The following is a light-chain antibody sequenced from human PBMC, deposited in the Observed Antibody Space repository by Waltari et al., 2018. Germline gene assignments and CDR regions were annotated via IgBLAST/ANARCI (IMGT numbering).Light chain of an antibody. CDR2: DDS. Sequence: SYVLTQPPSVSVAPGPTARITCGGTNSGSTSVHRYQQTPGQAPVLVVYDDSDRPSGIPERFSGSNSGNTATLTISRVEAGDEADYYCQVWDSSSDQGVVFGGGTKLTVL. J-gene: IGLJ2*01. CDR1: NSGSTS. V-gene: IGLV3-21*02. CDR3: QVWDSSSDQGVV.